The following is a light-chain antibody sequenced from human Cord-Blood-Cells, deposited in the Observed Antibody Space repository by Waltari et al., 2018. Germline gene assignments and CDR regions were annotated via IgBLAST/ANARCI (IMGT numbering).Light chain of an antibody. CDR2: WAS. CDR3: QQYYSTPLT. J-gene: IGKJ3*01. Sequence: DIVMPQSPDSLAVSLGERATNTCQSSQSVLYSSNNKNYLDWYQQKPGQPPKLLIYWASTLESGVPDRFSGSGSGTDFTLTIGSLQAEDVAVYYCQQYYSTPLTFGPGTKVDIK. V-gene: IGKV4-1*01. CDR1: QSVLYSSNNKNY.